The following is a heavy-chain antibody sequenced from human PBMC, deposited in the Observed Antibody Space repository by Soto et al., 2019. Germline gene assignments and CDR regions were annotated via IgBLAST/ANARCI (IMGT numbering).Heavy chain of an antibody. V-gene: IGHV4-59*01. CDR1: GGSISSYY. J-gene: IGHJ4*02. Sequence: SETLSLTCTVSGGSISSYYWSWIRQPPGKGLEWIGYIYYSGSTNYNPSLKSRVTISVDTSKYQFSLKLSSVTAADTAVYYCERAPPVTTMLEYDYWGQGTLVTVSS. CDR3: ERAPPVTTMLEYDY. CDR2: IYYSGST. D-gene: IGHD4-17*01.